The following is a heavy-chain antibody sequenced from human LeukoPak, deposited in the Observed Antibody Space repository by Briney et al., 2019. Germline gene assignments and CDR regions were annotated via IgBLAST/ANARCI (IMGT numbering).Heavy chain of an antibody. CDR2: ISYDGSNK. J-gene: IGHJ4*02. D-gene: IGHD3-22*01. CDR1: GFTFSSYA. CDR3: ASLQRSMIVG. V-gene: IGHV3-30-3*01. Sequence: PGGSLRLSCAASGFTFSSYAMHWGRQAPGKGLEWVAVISYDGSNKYYADSVKGRFTISRDNSKNTLYLQMNSLRAEDTAVYYCASLQRSMIVGWGQGTLVTVSS.